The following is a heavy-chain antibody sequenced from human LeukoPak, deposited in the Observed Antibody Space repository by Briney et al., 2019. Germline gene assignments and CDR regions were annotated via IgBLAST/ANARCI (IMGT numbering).Heavy chain of an antibody. D-gene: IGHD4-17*01. J-gene: IGHJ1*01. CDR1: GGTFSSYA. Sequence: SVKVSCKASGGTFSSYAISWVRQAPGQGLEWMRRIIPILGIANYAQKFQGRVTITADKSTSTAYMELSSLRSEDTAVYYCARHRMVTTIIQHWGQGTVVTVSS. V-gene: IGHV1-69*04. CDR2: IIPILGIA. CDR3: ARHRMVTTIIQH.